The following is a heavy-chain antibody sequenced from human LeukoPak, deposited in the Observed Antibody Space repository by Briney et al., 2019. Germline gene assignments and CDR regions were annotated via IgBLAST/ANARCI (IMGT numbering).Heavy chain of an antibody. Sequence: GGSLRLSCVASGFTFGKYWMSWVRQAPGKGLEWVANIKQDGSEKYYVDSVKGRFTISRDNAKNSLYLQMNSLRAEDTAVYYCARASSSGYRGADFWGQGTLVTVSS. CDR2: IKQDGSEK. CDR1: GFTFGKYW. D-gene: IGHD3-22*01. J-gene: IGHJ4*02. CDR3: ARASSSGYRGADF. V-gene: IGHV3-7*01.